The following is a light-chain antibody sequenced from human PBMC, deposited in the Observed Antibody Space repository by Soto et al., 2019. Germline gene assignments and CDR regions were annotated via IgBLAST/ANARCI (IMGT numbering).Light chain of an antibody. CDR1: STDVGNYDY. Sequence: QSALTQPRSVSGSPGQSVTLSCTGTSTDVGNYDYVSWYQQYPGKAPKLLIYDVNKRPSGVPARFSGSKSGKTASLAISGLQAEDEADYYCCSYAGSYTVIFGGGTKVTGL. J-gene: IGLJ2*01. CDR2: DVN. V-gene: IGLV2-11*01. CDR3: CSYAGSYTVI.